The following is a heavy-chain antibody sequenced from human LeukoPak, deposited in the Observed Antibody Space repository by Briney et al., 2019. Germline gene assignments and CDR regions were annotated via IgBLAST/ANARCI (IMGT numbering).Heavy chain of an antibody. CDR1: GGTFSSYA. CDR3: ARMSIAVAGTPDYYYYYYMDV. D-gene: IGHD6-19*01. CDR2: IIPIFGTA. Sequence: ASVKVSCKASGGTFSSYAISWVRQAPGQGLEWMGGIIPIFGTANYAQKFQGRVTITADKSTSTAYMELSSLRSEDTAVYYCARMSIAVAGTPDYYYYYYMDVWGKGTTVTVSS. J-gene: IGHJ6*03. V-gene: IGHV1-69*06.